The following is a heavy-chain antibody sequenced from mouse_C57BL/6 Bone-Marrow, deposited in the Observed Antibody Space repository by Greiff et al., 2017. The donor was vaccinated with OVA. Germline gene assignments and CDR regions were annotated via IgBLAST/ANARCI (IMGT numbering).Heavy chain of an antibody. CDR2: INYDGSST. Sequence: EVQVVESEGGLVQPGSSLKLSCTASGFTFSDYYMAWVRQVPEKGLEWVANINYDGSSTYYLDSLKSRFIISRDNAKNILYLQMSSLKSEDTATYYCAREGNYGPYYFDYWGQGTTLTVSS. CDR1: GFTFSDYY. CDR3: AREGNYGPYYFDY. D-gene: IGHD1-2*01. V-gene: IGHV5-16*01. J-gene: IGHJ2*01.